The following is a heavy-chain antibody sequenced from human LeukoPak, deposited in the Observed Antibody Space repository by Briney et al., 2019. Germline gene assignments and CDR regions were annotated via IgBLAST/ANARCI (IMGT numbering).Heavy chain of an antibody. Sequence: SETLSLTCTVSGGSISSGGYSWSWIRQHPGKGLEWIGYIYYSGSTYYNPSLKSRVTISVDTSKNQFSLKLSSVTAADTAVYYCARVRTFFGVVILDYWGQGTLVTVSS. D-gene: IGHD3-3*01. CDR2: IYYSGST. V-gene: IGHV4-31*03. CDR1: GGSISSGGYS. J-gene: IGHJ4*02. CDR3: ARVRTFFGVVILDY.